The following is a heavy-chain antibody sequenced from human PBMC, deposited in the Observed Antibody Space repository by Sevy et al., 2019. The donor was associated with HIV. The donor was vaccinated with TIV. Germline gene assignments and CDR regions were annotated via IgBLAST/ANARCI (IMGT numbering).Heavy chain of an antibody. CDR1: GFTFSSYW. Sequence: VGSLRLSCAASGFTFSSYWMHWVRQAPGKGLMWVSRINGDGSSTRYADSVKGRFTISRDNAKNTLYLQMNRLRAEDTAVYYCARWRAVAGSPHAFDIWGQGTMVTVSS. CDR3: ARWRAVAGSPHAFDI. D-gene: IGHD6-19*01. J-gene: IGHJ3*02. CDR2: INGDGSST. V-gene: IGHV3-74*01.